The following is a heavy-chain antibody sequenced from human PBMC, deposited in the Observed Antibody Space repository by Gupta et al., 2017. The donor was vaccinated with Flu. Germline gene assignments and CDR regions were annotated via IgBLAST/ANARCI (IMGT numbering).Heavy chain of an antibody. CDR3: ARDIHEPTWELYGMDV. CDR2: IRSRASDI. V-gene: IGHV3-21*01. Sequence: FTFVSYRMNGVRQAPGKGLEWVASIRSRASDIYYADSVEGRFTISRDNAKRSLFLHMNALRVEDTAIYYCARDIHEPTWELYGMDVWGQGTTVTVSS. D-gene: IGHD1-26*01. J-gene: IGHJ6*02. CDR1: FTFVSYR.